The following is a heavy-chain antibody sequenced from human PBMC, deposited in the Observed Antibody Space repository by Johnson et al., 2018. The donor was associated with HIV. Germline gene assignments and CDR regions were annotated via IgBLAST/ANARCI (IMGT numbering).Heavy chain of an antibody. V-gene: IGHV3-7*02. CDR2: IKEDGSEK. CDR1: GFTFSSNW. Sequence: VQLVESGGGLVQPGGSLRLSCAASGFTFSSNWMNWVRQAPGKGLQWVANIKEDGSEKYYVDSVRGRFTISRDNSKNTPDLQRTSLRAEGTAVYYCARAGDYDAFDIWGQGTMVTVSS. D-gene: IGHD3-16*01. CDR3: ARAGDYDAFDI. J-gene: IGHJ3*02.